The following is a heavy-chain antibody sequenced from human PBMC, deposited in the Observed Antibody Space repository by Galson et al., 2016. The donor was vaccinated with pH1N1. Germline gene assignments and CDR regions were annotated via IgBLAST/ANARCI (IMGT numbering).Heavy chain of an antibody. J-gene: IGHJ4*02. CDR3: ARLSYGDHQDY. V-gene: IGHV1-2*06. CDR2: INPNSGAT. D-gene: IGHD4-17*01. CDR1: GYTFTDYY. Sequence: SVKVSCKASGYTFTDYYIHWVRQAPGQGLEWMGRINPNSGATNYAQKFQGRVTMTRDTTISTAYMELSRLRSDDTAMFYCARLSYGDHQDYWSQGTLVTVSS.